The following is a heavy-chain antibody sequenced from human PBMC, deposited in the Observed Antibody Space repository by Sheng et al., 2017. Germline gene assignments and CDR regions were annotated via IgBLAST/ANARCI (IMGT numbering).Heavy chain of an antibody. Sequence: QVQLQQWGAGLLKPSETPVPHLLCLWWVLQWLLLTWIRQPPGKGLEWIGEITPTGNSNYNPSLKSRVTISVXTSKNQFSLRLRSVTAADTALFYCARGPIAAPLVHRSRTFHLWGQGTLVTVSS. CDR2: ITPTGNS. CDR3: ARGPIAAPLVHRSRTFHL. V-gene: IGHV4-34*01. D-gene: IGHD6-6*01. CDR1: WVLQWLL. J-gene: IGHJ5*02.